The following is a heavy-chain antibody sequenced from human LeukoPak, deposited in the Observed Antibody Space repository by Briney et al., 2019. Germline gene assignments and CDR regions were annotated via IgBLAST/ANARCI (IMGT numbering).Heavy chain of an antibody. V-gene: IGHV4-34*01. CDR1: GGSFSGYY. J-gene: IGHJ3*02. CDR3: ARGCIAAAQGAFDI. Sequence: KPSETLSLTCAVYGGSFSGYYWSWIRQPPGKGLEWIGEINHSGSTNYNPSLKSRVTISVDTSKNQFSLKLSSVTAADTAVYYCARGCIAAAQGAFDIWGQRTMVTVSS. D-gene: IGHD6-13*01. CDR2: INHSGST.